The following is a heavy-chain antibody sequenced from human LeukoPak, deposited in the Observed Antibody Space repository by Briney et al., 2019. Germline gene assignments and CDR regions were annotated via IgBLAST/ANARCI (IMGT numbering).Heavy chain of an antibody. Sequence: SETLSLTCTVSGGSISSSSYYWGWIRQPPGKGLEWIGSIYYSGSTYYNPSLKSRVTISVDTSKNQFSLKLSSVTAADTAVYYCARMRGYSSSFKVYCYYYMDVWGKGTTVTVSS. CDR1: GGSISSSSYY. D-gene: IGHD6-13*01. CDR2: IYYSGST. J-gene: IGHJ6*03. V-gene: IGHV4-39*07. CDR3: ARMRGYSSSFKVYCYYYMDV.